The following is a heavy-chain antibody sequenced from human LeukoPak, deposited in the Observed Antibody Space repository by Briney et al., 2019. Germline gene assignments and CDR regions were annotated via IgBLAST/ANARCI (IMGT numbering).Heavy chain of an antibody. Sequence: SETLSLTCTVSGGSISSYYWSWIRQPPGKGLEWIGYIYYSGSTNYKPSLKSRVTISVDTSKNQFSLKLSSVTAADTAVYYCARILDSAWGELGYWSQGTLVTVSS. V-gene: IGHV4-59*08. D-gene: IGHD6-19*01. CDR2: IYYSGST. J-gene: IGHJ4*02. CDR3: ARILDSAWGELGY. CDR1: GGSISSYY.